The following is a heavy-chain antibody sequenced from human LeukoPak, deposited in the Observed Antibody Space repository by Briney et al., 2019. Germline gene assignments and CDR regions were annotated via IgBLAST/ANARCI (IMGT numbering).Heavy chain of an antibody. CDR1: GFTFDDYA. J-gene: IGHJ4*02. CDR3: AKARYSPDY. Sequence: GGSLRLSCVASGFTFDDYAMHWVRQAPGKGLEWVSGISWNSGSIGYADSVKGRFTISRDNAKNSLYLQMNSLRAEDTALYYCAKARYSPDYWGQGTLVTVSS. D-gene: IGHD6-13*01. CDR2: ISWNSGSI. V-gene: IGHV3-9*01.